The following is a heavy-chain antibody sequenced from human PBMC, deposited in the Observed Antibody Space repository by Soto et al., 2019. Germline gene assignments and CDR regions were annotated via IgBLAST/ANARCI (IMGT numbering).Heavy chain of an antibody. CDR3: ARGYCSSCNCYSGMDV. J-gene: IGHJ6*02. CDR1: GGTFSTHA. V-gene: IGHV1-69*01. D-gene: IGHD2-2*01. Sequence: QVQLVQSGAEVKEPGSSVKVSCKASGGTFSTHAIIWVRQAPGHGLEWMGGTIPISGTTYYTQKFQGRVTITAAEPTSTAFMELSSLKSEDTAVFYCARGYCSSCNCYSGMDVCCQGTMVTFSS. CDR2: TIPISGTT.